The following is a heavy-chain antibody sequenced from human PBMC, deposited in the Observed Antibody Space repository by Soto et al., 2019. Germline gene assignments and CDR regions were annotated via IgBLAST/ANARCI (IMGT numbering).Heavy chain of an antibody. J-gene: IGHJ6*01. Sequence: SLRLSCAGSGFNFVDYGVSWVRQAPGKGLEWIGYIRKMGFGGTAEYAAAVRDRFRISRDDSKNIAYLQIWGLKSEDTAVYYCSRAETRNYYYYYGMDVWGQGTTVTVSS. CDR2: IRKMGFGGTA. CDR3: SRAETRNYYYYYGMDV. V-gene: IGHV3-49*04. CDR1: GFNFVDYG. D-gene: IGHD1-7*01.